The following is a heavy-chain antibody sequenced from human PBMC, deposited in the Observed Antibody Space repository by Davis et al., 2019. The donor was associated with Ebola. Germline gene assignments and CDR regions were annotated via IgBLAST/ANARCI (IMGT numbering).Heavy chain of an antibody. D-gene: IGHD6-13*01. CDR1: GYTFSNYI. J-gene: IGHJ5*02. V-gene: IGHV1-18*01. CDR3: ARSGIAAAGIWWWFDP. Sequence: ASVKVSCKASGYTFSNYIITWVRQAPGQGLEWMGWISAYNGNTNYAQKLQGRVTMTTDTSTSTAYMELRSLRSDDTAVYYCARSGIAAAGIWWWFDPWGQGTLVTVSS. CDR2: ISAYNGNT.